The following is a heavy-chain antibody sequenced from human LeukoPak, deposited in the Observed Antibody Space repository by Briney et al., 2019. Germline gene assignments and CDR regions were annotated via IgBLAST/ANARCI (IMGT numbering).Heavy chain of an antibody. Sequence: SVRVSCKASGGTFSSYAISWVRQAPGQGLEWMGRIFPIFATANYAQKFQGRVTITADESTSTAYMELSSLRSEDTAVYYCARESGSYEAYFDYWGQGTLVTVSS. CDR2: IFPIFATA. CDR1: GGTFSSYA. CDR3: ARESGSYEAYFDY. V-gene: IGHV1-69*15. D-gene: IGHD1-26*01. J-gene: IGHJ4*02.